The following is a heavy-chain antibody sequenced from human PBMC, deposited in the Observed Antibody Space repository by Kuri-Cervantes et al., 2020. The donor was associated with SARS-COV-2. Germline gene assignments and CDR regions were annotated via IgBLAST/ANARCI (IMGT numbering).Heavy chain of an antibody. J-gene: IGHJ4*01. V-gene: IGHV3-23*01. CDR3: ARDVAGYLDY. D-gene: IGHD6-19*01. CDR2: ISGSGGNP. CDR1: GFTFSSYA. Sequence: GESLSLSCAVSGFTFSSYATSWVRQAPGNGLEWVPAISGSGGNPYYADSVKGRFTISRDNSMNTLYLQMSSLRPEDTALYYCARDVAGYLDYWGQGTLVTVSS.